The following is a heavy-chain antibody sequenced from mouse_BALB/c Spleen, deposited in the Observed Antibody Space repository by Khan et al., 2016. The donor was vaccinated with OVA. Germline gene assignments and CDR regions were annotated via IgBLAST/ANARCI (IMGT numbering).Heavy chain of an antibody. CDR1: GYIFTNYW. D-gene: IGHD6-2*01. CDR3: AREESLYYFGY. J-gene: IGHJ2*01. CDR2: IYPGTGNP. Sequence: VQLQESGAELVRPGATVKMSCRTSGYIFTNYWIHWVQQRPGKGLEWIGRIYPGTGNPYYTENFKGKATLTADTSSSTAYMQLSSLKSEDSAFYYCAREESLYYFGYWGQGTTVTVSS. V-gene: IGHV1S132*01.